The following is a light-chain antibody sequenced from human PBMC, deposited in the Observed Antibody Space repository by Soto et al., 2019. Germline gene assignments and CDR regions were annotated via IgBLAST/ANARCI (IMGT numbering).Light chain of an antibody. Sequence: IQLTQSPSSLSASVGDRVTITCRASQGISSYLAWYQQKPGKDPKLLIYAASTLQSGVPPRFSGSGSGTDFTLTTSSLQPEDLATYYCQQLNSYPRTFGVGTKVEIK. V-gene: IGKV1-9*01. J-gene: IGKJ4*01. CDR1: QGISSY. CDR3: QQLNSYPRT. CDR2: AAS.